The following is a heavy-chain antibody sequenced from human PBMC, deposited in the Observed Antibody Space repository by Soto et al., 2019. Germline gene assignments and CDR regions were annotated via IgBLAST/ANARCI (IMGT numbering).Heavy chain of an antibody. D-gene: IGHD2-15*01. CDR2: IFSGGTT. V-gene: IGHV3-66*01. CDR3: AKESGGIGGSFDY. CDR1: GFTVSSNY. Sequence: GGSLRLSCVTSGFTVSSNYMSWVRQAPGKGLEWVSVIFSGGTTSHADSVKGRFFISRDNSKNTLYLQMNSLRAEDTAVYYCAKESGGIGGSFDYWGQGTLVTVSS. J-gene: IGHJ4*02.